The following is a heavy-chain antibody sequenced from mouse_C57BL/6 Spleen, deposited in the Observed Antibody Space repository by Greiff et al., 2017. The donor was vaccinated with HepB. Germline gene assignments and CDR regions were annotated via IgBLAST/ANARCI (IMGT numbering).Heavy chain of an antibody. CDR1: GYTFTSYW. J-gene: IGHJ2*01. CDR2: IYPSDSET. V-gene: IGHV1-61*01. Sequence: QVQLQQPGAELVRPGSSVKLSCKASGYTFTSYWMDWVKQRPGQGLEWIGNIYPSDSETHYNQKFKDKATLTVDKSSSTAYMQLSSLTSEDSAVYYCARRDSSGYSDYFGYWGQGTTLTVSS. D-gene: IGHD3-2*02. CDR3: ARRDSSGYSDYFGY.